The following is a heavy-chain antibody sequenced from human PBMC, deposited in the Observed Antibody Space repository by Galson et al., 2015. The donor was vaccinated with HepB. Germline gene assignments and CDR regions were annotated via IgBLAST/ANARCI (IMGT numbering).Heavy chain of an antibody. J-gene: IGHJ6*02. CDR3: ANGEGEFYGIDV. CDR1: GFTFSSYA. V-gene: IGHV3-23*01. Sequence: SLRLSCAASGFTFSSYAMSWVRQAPGTGLEWVSGISGSGGGTYYTDSVKGRFTISRDNSKNTLYLQMNSLRAEDTAVYYCANGEGEFYGIDVWCQGTTVTVSS. CDR2: ISGSGGGT. D-gene: IGHD3-10*01.